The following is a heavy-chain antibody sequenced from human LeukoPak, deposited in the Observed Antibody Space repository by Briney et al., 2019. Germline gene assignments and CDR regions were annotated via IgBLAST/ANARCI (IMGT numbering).Heavy chain of an antibody. Sequence: PGASVRVSCKASGYTFTSYGISWVRQAPGQGLEWMGGIIPIFGTANYAQKFQGRVTITTDESTSTAYMELSSLRSEDTAVYYCARNPWDSGYDLMHYYYYMDVWGKGTTVTVSS. V-gene: IGHV1-69*05. CDR1: GYTFTSYG. CDR3: ARNPWDSGYDLMHYYYYMDV. CDR2: IIPIFGTA. D-gene: IGHD5-12*01. J-gene: IGHJ6*03.